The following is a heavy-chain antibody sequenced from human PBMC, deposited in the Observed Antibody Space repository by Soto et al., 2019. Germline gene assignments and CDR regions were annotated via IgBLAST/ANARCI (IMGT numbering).Heavy chain of an antibody. V-gene: IGHV1-69*01. CDR2: IIPIFGTV. CDR3: ARVVRWSGYDSSDSYYCDY. J-gene: IGHJ4*02. Sequence: QVQLVQSGAEVRKPGSSVKVSCKASGGSFSSLGLSWVRQAPGQGLEWMGGIIPIFGTVNYAEKFQGRVTITAEESTSTAYMELSSLRSEDTAVYYCARVVRWSGYDSSDSYYCDYWGQGTLVTVSS. D-gene: IGHD3-22*01. CDR1: GGSFSSLG.